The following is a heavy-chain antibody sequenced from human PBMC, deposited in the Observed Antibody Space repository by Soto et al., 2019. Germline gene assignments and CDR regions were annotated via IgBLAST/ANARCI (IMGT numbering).Heavy chain of an antibody. Sequence: GGSLRLSCASSGFTFSSYSMNLVRQAPGKGLEWVSYISSSSSTIYYADSVKGRFTISRDNAKNSLYLQMNSLRAEDTAVYYCARETPGYDFWSGYYRRDAFDIWGQGTMVTVSS. J-gene: IGHJ3*02. CDR3: ARETPGYDFWSGYYRRDAFDI. D-gene: IGHD3-3*01. CDR1: GFTFSSYS. CDR2: ISSSSSTI. V-gene: IGHV3-48*01.